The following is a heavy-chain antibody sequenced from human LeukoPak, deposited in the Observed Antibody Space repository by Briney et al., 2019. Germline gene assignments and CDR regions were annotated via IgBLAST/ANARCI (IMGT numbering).Heavy chain of an antibody. Sequence: SETLSLTCTVSGGSISSGDYYWSWIRQPPGKGLEWIGYIYYSGSTYYNPSLESRVTISVDTSKNQFSLKLSSVTAADTAVYYCARVHYDFWSGYRGGGWFDPWGQGTLVTVSS. CDR3: ARVHYDFWSGYRGGGWFDP. D-gene: IGHD3-3*01. CDR2: IYYSGST. V-gene: IGHV4-30-4*08. CDR1: GGSISSGDYY. J-gene: IGHJ5*02.